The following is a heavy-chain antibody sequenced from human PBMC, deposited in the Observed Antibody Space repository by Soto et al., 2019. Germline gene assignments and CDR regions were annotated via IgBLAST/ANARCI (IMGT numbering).Heavy chain of an antibody. CDR3: AESGGYYYVGGYFQH. J-gene: IGHJ1*01. D-gene: IGHD3-22*01. V-gene: IGHV3-30-3*01. Sequence: QVQLVESGGGVVQPGRSLRLSCAASGFTFSSYAMHWVRQAPGKGLEWVAVISYDGSNKYYADSVKGRFTISRDNSKNTLYLQMNSLRAEDTAVYYCAESGGYYYVGGYFQHWGQGTLVTVSS. CDR1: GFTFSSYA. CDR2: ISYDGSNK.